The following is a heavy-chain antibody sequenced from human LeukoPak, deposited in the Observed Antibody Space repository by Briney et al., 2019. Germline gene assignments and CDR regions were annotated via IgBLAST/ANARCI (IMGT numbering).Heavy chain of an antibody. Sequence: ASVNVSCKASGYTFTVSYMHWVRQAPGQGLEWMGWINPNSGATNYAQKFQGRVTMTRDTSISTAYMELNRLGSDDTAFYYCARGGVTIYRGVDYWGQGTLVTVSS. D-gene: IGHD3-10*01. CDR1: GYTFTVSY. J-gene: IGHJ4*02. CDR2: INPNSGAT. V-gene: IGHV1-2*02. CDR3: ARGGVTIYRGVDY.